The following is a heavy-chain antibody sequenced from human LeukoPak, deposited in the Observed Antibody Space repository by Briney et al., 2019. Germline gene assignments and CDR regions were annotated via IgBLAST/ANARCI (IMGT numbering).Heavy chain of an antibody. V-gene: IGHV4-38-2*02. CDR1: GYSISSGYY. CDR2: IYHSGST. Sequence: SETLSLTCTVSGYSISSGYYWGWIRPPPGKGLEWIGSIYHSGSTYYNASLKSRVTISVDTSKNQFSLKLSSVTAADTAVYYCARVDYGDYVVPSGYFDYWGQGTLVTVSS. J-gene: IGHJ4*02. D-gene: IGHD4-17*01. CDR3: ARVDYGDYVVPSGYFDY.